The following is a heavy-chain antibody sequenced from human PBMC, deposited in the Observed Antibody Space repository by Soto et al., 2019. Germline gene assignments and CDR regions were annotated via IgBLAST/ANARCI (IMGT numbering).Heavy chain of an antibody. CDR3: AKGYSGYDTQLLY. Sequence: QVQLVESGGGVVQPGRSLRLSCVASGFTFSSYGMHWVRQAPGKGLEWVAVISYDGSNKYYADSVKSRFTISRDNSKNTLYLQMNSLRAEDTAVYYCAKGYSGYDTQLLYWGQGTLVTVSS. CDR2: ISYDGSNK. J-gene: IGHJ4*02. CDR1: GFTFSSYG. D-gene: IGHD5-12*01. V-gene: IGHV3-30*18.